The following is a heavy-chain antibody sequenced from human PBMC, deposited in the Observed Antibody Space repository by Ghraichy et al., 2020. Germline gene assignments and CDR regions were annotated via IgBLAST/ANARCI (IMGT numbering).Heavy chain of an antibody. CDR2: MSPNNGNT. J-gene: IGHJ5*02. CDR3: ARMDKGVEATRADWFDP. Sequence: ASVKVSCKASGYTFTSYGINWVRQAPGQGLEWMGWMSPNNGNTGYAQKFQGRISLTRDTSISTAYMELSSLRPDDTAVYYCARMDKGVEATRADWFDPWGQRTQVTVSS. V-gene: IGHV1-8*01. D-gene: IGHD1-1*01. CDR1: GYTFTSYG.